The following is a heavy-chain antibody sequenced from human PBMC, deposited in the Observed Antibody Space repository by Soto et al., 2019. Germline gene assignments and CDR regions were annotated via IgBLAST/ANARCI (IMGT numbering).Heavy chain of an antibody. J-gene: IGHJ2*01. CDR3: AKAVGAAVTTFTNWYFDL. CDR1: GFTFSSCG. Sequence: QVQLVESGGGVVQPGTSLRLSCAASGFTFSSCGMHWVRQAPGKGLEWVAVLSYDGTNGYYADSMKGRFTISRDNSENTLYLHMNSLKTEDTAVYYCAKAVGAAVTTFTNWYFDLWGRGTLVTVSS. D-gene: IGHD4-17*01. CDR2: LSYDGTNG. V-gene: IGHV3-30*18.